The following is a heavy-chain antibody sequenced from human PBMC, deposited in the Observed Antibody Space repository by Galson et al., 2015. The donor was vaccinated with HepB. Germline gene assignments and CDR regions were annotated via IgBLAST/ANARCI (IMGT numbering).Heavy chain of an antibody. J-gene: IGHJ4*02. CDR3: ARAQFVDIVATGPSGFDY. CDR1: GFTFSDYY. Sequence: SLRLSCAASGFTFSDYYMSWIRQAPGKGLEWVSYISSSGSTIYYADSVKGRFTISRDNAKNSLYLQMNSPRAGDTAVYYCARAQFVDIVATGPSGFDYWGQGTLVTVSS. CDR2: ISSSGSTI. D-gene: IGHD5-12*01. V-gene: IGHV3-11*01.